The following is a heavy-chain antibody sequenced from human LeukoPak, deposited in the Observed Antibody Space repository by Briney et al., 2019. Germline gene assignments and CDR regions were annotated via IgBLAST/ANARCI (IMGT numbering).Heavy chain of an antibody. D-gene: IGHD3-10*01. V-gene: IGHV3-48*01. J-gene: IGHJ6*03. CDR2: IRSTGTTT. Sequence: GGSLTLSCAASGFPFSSYSMNWVRQAPGKGLEWVSYIRSTGTTTYHADSVKGRFDISRDNGKNSLYLQMNSLGVDDTAVYYCARGRGALGYMDVWGKGTTVTVSS. CDR3: ARGRGALGYMDV. CDR1: GFPFSSYS.